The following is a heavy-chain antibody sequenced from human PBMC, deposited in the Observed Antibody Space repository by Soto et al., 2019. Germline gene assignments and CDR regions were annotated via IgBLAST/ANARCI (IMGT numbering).Heavy chain of an antibody. Sequence: EVQLLESGGGLVQPGGSLRLSCAASGFTFKNYALTWVRQAPGKGLEWVSAISGNGYTTHYADSVKGRFTISRDNSKNMLYLQMNSLRVDDTAVYFCAKEQLVLDSWGQGTLFTVSS. D-gene: IGHD6-6*01. CDR1: GFTFKNYA. CDR3: AKEQLVLDS. J-gene: IGHJ4*02. V-gene: IGHV3-23*01. CDR2: ISGNGYTT.